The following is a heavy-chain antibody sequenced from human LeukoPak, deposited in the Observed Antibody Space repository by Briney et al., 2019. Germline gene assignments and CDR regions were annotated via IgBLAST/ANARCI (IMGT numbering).Heavy chain of an antibody. CDR2: INHSGST. Sequence: SETLPLTCAVYGGSFSGYYWSWIRQPPGKGLEWIGEINHSGSTNYNPSLKSRVTISVDTSKNQFSLKLSSVTAADTAVYYCARDIVVVPAAIRRVRWFDPWGQGTLVTVSS. CDR3: ARDIVVVPAAIRRVRWFDP. CDR1: GGSFSGYY. V-gene: IGHV4-34*01. D-gene: IGHD2-2*01. J-gene: IGHJ5*02.